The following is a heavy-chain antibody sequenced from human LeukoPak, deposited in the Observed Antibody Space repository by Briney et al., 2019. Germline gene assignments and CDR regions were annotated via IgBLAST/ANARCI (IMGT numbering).Heavy chain of an antibody. CDR1: GFTFSSYS. D-gene: IGHD2-15*01. CDR3: ARSPPLVVVAAHNYFDY. Sequence: GGSLRLSCAASGFTFSSYSMNWVRQAPGKGVEWVSSISSSSSYIYYADSVKGRFTISRDNAKNSLYLQMNSLRAEDTAVYYCARSPPLVVVAAHNYFDYWGQGTLVTVSS. CDR2: ISSSSSYI. V-gene: IGHV3-21*01. J-gene: IGHJ4*02.